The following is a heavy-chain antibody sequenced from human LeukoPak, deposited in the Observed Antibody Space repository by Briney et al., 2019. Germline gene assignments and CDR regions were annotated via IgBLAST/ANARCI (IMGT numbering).Heavy chain of an antibody. CDR3: ASGESRGRFGP. Sequence: SVKVSCKASGGTFSSYAISWVRQAPGQGLEWMGRIIPIFGIANYAQKFQGRVTITADKSTSTAYMELSSLRSEDTAVYYCASGESRGRFGPWGQGTLVTVSS. D-gene: IGHD2/OR15-2a*01. V-gene: IGHV1-69*04. CDR2: IIPIFGIA. J-gene: IGHJ5*02. CDR1: GGTFSSYA.